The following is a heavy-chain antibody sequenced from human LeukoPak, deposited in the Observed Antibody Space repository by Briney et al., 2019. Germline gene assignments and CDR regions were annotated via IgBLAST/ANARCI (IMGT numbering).Heavy chain of an antibody. CDR2: INHSGST. D-gene: IGHD2-2*01. V-gene: IGHV4-34*01. J-gene: IGHJ6*03. CDR3: ARGVGYCSSTSCYLNYYYYYMDV. CDR1: GGSFSGYY. Sequence: PSETLSLTCAVYGGSFSGYYWSWIRQPPGKGLEWIGEINHSGSTNYNPSLKSRVTISVDTSKNQFSLKLSSVTAADTAVYYCARGVGYCSSTSCYLNYYYYYMDVWGKGTTVTVSS.